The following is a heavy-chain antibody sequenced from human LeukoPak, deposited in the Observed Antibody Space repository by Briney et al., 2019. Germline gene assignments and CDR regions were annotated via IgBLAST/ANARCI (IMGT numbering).Heavy chain of an antibody. CDR2: IKQDGSEK. D-gene: IGHD6-19*01. CDR3: ARSLRVAVAASY. Sequence: GGSLRLSCAASGFTFSSYWMSWVRQAPGKGLEWVANIKQDGSEKYYVDSLKGRFTISRDNAKNSLYLQMNSLTADDTAIYYCARSLRVAVAASYWGQGTLVTVSS. CDR1: GFTFSSYW. V-gene: IGHV3-7*01. J-gene: IGHJ4*02.